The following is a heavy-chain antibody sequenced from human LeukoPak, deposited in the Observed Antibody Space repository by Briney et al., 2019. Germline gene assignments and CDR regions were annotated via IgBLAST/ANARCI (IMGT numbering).Heavy chain of an antibody. V-gene: IGHV1-2*02. CDR1: GYTFTGYY. Sequence: ASVKVSCKASGYTFTGYYMHWVRQAPGQGLEWMGWIDPNSGVTNYAQKFQGRVTMTRDTSISTAYMELSRLRSDDTAVYYCARVAAVAGFDYWGQGTLVTVSS. J-gene: IGHJ4*02. D-gene: IGHD6-19*01. CDR3: ARVAAVAGFDY. CDR2: IDPNSGVT.